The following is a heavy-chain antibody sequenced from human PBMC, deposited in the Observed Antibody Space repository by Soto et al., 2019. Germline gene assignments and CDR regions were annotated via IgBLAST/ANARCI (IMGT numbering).Heavy chain of an antibody. CDR1: RVAFSSYG. D-gene: IGHD2-15*01. J-gene: IGHJ6*02. Sequence: PGGSLRLSCAASRVAFSSYGMHWVRQAPGKGLEWVAVIWYDGSNKYYADSVKGRFTISRDNSKNTLYLQMNSLRAEDTAVYYCARSYCSGGSCYRYYYGMDVWGQGTTVTVSS. V-gene: IGHV3-33*01. CDR2: IWYDGSNK. CDR3: ARSYCSGGSCYRYYYGMDV.